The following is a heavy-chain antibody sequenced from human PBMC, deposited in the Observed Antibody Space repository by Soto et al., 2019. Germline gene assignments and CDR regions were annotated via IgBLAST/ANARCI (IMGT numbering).Heavy chain of an antibody. Sequence: EVQLVESGGGLVQPGGSLRLSCAASGFTFSSYWMSWVRQAPGKGLEWVANIKQDGSEKYYVASVKGRFTSSRDNAKNSLYLQMNSLRAEDTAVYYCARGGQATVTSPFDYWGQGTLVTVSS. CDR2: IKQDGSEK. J-gene: IGHJ4*02. CDR3: ARGGQATVTSPFDY. CDR1: GFTFSSYW. D-gene: IGHD4-17*01. V-gene: IGHV3-7*03.